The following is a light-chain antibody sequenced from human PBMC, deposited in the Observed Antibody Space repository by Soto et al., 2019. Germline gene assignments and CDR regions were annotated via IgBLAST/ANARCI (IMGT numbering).Light chain of an antibody. CDR3: ATWDDRLNGPV. Sequence: QSVLTQPPSASGTPGQRVTISCSGSSSNIGSNTVNWYQQLPGTAPKLLLYSDNQRPSGVPDRFSVSKSGTSASMAISGLQSEDDADYYCATWDDRLNGPVFGGGTQLTVL. V-gene: IGLV1-44*01. J-gene: IGLJ2*01. CDR2: SDN. CDR1: SSNIGSNT.